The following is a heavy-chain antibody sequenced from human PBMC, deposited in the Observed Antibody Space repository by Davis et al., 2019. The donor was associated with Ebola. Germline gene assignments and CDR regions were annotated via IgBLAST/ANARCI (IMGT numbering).Heavy chain of an antibody. CDR1: GGSFSGYY. CDR3: ARGRGIAAAGTGRRLDY. Sequence: MPSETLSLTCAVYGGSFSGYYWSWIRQPPGKGLEWIGEINHSGSTNYNPSLKSRVTISVGTSKNQFSLKLSSVTAADTAVYYCARGRGIAAAGTGRRLDYWGQGTLVTVSS. D-gene: IGHD6-13*01. CDR2: INHSGST. J-gene: IGHJ4*02. V-gene: IGHV4-34*01.